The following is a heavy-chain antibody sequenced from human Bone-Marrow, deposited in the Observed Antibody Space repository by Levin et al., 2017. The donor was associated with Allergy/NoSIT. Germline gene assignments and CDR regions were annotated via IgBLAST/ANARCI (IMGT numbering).Heavy chain of an antibody. D-gene: IGHD1/OR15-1a*01. CDR3: ARGPATTSKYFDL. Sequence: PGGSLRLSCEASGFTFSSESMNWVRQAPGKGLEWVASMSRRGSFIYYADSVKGRFTISRENAQNSVFLQMNSLRDEDTAVYYCARGPATTSKYFDLWGRGTLVIVSS. J-gene: IGHJ2*01. V-gene: IGHV3-21*06. CDR1: GFTFSSES. CDR2: MSRRGSFI.